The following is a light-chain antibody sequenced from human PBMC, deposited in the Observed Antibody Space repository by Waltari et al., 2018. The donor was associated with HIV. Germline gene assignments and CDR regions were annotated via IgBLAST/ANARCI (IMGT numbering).Light chain of an antibody. CDR3: QVWDSSSDHYV. CDR1: DIGSKM. J-gene: IGLJ1*01. Sequence: SYVLTQPPSVSVAPGQTARITCGGNDIGSKMVAWYQQKPGQAPVLVVYDDSDRPSGIPERISGSNSGNTAILIISRVEAGDEADYYCQVWDSSSDHYVFGTGTEVTVL. V-gene: IGLV3-21*02. CDR2: DDS.